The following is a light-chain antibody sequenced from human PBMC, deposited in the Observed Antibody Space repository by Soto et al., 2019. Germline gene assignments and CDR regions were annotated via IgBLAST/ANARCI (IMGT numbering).Light chain of an antibody. CDR2: EVT. V-gene: IGLV2-8*01. J-gene: IGLJ2*01. CDR1: SSDVGSYNY. Sequence: QSVLTQPASASGSTGQSVTISCTGTSSDVGSYNYVSWYQQHPGKAPKLMIYEVTKRPSGVPDRFSGSKSGNTASLTVSGLQAEDEADYYCTSYAGSNNVLFGGGTKLTV. CDR3: TSYAGSNNVL.